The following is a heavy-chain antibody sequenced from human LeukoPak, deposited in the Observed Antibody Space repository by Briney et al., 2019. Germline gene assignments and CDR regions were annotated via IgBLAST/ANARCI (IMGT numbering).Heavy chain of an antibody. J-gene: IGHJ4*02. V-gene: IGHV4-39*02. CDR2: IYHSGRT. CDR3: ATGGYGY. CDR1: GGSISSGSYY. D-gene: IGHD5-18*01. Sequence: SETLSLTCTVSGGSISSGSYYWGWIRQPPGKGLEWIGSIYHSGRTYYNPSLKSRVTISVDTSKNQFSLSLSSVTAADTAVYYCATGGYGYWGQGTLVTVSS.